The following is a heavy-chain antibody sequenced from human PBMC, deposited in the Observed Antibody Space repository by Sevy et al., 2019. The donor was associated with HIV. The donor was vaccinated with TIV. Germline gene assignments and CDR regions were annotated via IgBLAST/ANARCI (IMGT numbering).Heavy chain of an antibody. Sequence: GGSLRLSCAASGFTFSSYGMHWVRQAPGKGLEWVAVISYDGSNKYYAVSVKGRFTISRDNSKNTLYLQMNSLRAEDTAVYYCAKGTSSGYDYWGQGTLVTVSS. J-gene: IGHJ4*02. CDR2: ISYDGSNK. D-gene: IGHD6-19*01. CDR1: GFTFSSYG. V-gene: IGHV3-30*18. CDR3: AKGTSSGYDY.